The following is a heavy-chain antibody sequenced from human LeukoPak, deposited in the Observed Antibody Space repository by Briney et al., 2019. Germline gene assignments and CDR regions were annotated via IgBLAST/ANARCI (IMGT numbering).Heavy chain of an antibody. CDR1: GGSFSGYS. Sequence: SETLSLTCAVYGGSFSGYSWNWIRQPPVKGLEWLGEINHSGGTNYNPSLKSRVTISVDTSKNQFSLKLSSVTAADTAVYYCARHGNIYDSSVTGLDYWGQGTLVTVSS. CDR2: INHSGGT. V-gene: IGHV4-34*01. D-gene: IGHD3-22*01. CDR3: ARHGNIYDSSVTGLDY. J-gene: IGHJ4*02.